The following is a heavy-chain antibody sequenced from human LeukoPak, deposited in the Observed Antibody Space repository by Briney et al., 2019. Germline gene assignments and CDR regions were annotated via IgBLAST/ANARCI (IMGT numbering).Heavy chain of an antibody. CDR3: AMNSYSGSYQDYFDY. CDR1: GYTFTGYY. CDR2: INPNSGGT. Sequence: ASVKVSCKASGYTFTGYYMHWVRQAPGQGLEWMGWINPNSGGTNYAQKFQGRVTMTRDTSISTAYMELSRLRSDDTAVYYCAMNSYSGSYQDYFDYWGQGTLVTVSP. J-gene: IGHJ4*02. V-gene: IGHV1-2*02. D-gene: IGHD1-26*01.